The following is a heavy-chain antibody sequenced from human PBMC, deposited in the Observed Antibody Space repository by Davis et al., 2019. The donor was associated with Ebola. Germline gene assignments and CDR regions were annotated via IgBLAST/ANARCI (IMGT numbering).Heavy chain of an antibody. CDR2: ISAYNGNT. D-gene: IGHD1-26*01. CDR3: ARTSIVGTTTTASDI. V-gene: IGHV1-18*04. Sequence: ASVKVSCKASGYMFTSYGISWVRQAPGQGLEWMGWISAYNGNTNYAQKVQGRVTMTTDTSTGTAYLDLRSLRSDDTAVYFCARTSIVGTTTTASDIWGQGTLVTVSS. J-gene: IGHJ3*02. CDR1: GYMFTSYG.